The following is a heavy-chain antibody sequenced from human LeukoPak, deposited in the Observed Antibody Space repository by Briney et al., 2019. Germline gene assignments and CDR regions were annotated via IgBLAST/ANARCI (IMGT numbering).Heavy chain of an antibody. J-gene: IGHJ3*02. V-gene: IGHV3-30*03. CDR2: ISYDGSNK. Sequence: PGGSLRPSCAASGFTFSSYGMHWVRQAPGKGLEWVAVISYDGSNKYYADSVKGRFTISRDNSKNTLYLQMNSLRAEDTAVYYCVSYVDTVRYDALDIWGQGTMVTVSS. D-gene: IGHD5-18*01. CDR3: VSYVDTVRYDALDI. CDR1: GFTFSSYG.